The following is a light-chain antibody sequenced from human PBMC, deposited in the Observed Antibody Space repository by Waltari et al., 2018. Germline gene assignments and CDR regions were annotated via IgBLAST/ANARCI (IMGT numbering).Light chain of an antibody. CDR1: QSVLYTSNNKNY. CDR2: WAS. J-gene: IGKJ4*01. CDR3: QQHFTIPLT. V-gene: IGKV4-1*01. Sequence: DIVLTQAPDSLAVSLGERATITCESSQSVLYTSNNKNYSTWYQQKPGQPPKLRISWASTRESGVPDRFSGSGSGTDFTLTISSLQAEDVAVYFCQQHFTIPLTFGGGTRVEIK.